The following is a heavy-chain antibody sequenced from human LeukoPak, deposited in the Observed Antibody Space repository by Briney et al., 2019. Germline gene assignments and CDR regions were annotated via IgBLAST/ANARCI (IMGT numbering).Heavy chain of an antibody. Sequence: GGSLRLSCAASGFTFSSYSMNWVRQAPGKGLEWVSYISSSSSTICYADSVKGRFTISRDNAKNSLYLQMNSLRAEDTAVYYCARDPGTVIAYSFEYWGQGTLVTVSS. J-gene: IGHJ4*02. D-gene: IGHD4-17*01. V-gene: IGHV3-48*01. CDR1: GFTFSSYS. CDR3: ARDPGTVIAYSFEY. CDR2: ISSSSSTI.